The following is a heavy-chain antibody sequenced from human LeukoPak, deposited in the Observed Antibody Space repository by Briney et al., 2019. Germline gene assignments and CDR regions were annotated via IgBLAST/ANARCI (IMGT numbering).Heavy chain of an antibody. D-gene: IGHD1-26*01. CDR2: LSGSGGST. CDR3: AKAPYSGTYRGNNWFDR. V-gene: IGHV3-23*01. J-gene: IGHJ5*02. CDR1: AFTFGSYG. Sequence: QCGGSLRLSCAASAFTFGSYGISCVRQAAGEGLEWVSALSGSGGSTYYADSVKGPFTISRDNCRNTLYLQMNSLTAEDTALYYCAKAPYSGTYRGNNWFDRWGQGSLVTVSS.